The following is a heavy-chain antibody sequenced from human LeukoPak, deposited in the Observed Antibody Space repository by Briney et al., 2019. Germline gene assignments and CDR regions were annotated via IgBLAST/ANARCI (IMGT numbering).Heavy chain of an antibody. D-gene: IGHD2-21*01. CDR1: GFTFSNNW. V-gene: IGHV3-7*01. J-gene: IGHJ6*03. Sequence: GGSLRLSCTASGFTFSNNWMDWVRQAPGKGLEWVANIRGDGGRTYYADSVKGRFTISRDNAKNSLYLQMNGLRAEDTAVYYCARGVHVIPGYFGSNYYYMDVWGEGTTVTAS. CDR3: ARGVHVIPGYFGSNYYYMDV. CDR2: IRGDGGRT.